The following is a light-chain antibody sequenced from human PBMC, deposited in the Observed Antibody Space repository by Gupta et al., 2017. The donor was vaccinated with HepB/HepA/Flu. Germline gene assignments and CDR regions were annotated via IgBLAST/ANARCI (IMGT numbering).Light chain of an antibody. CDR1: TGAVTSGHY. Sequence: AVVTQEPSLTVSPGGTVTLTCGSSTGAVTSGHYAFWFQQKPGHAPRKLIYDTNKTQSWTPARFSGSLLGGKAALTLSGAQTEDEAEYHCSLLDSGPWVFGGGTKLTVL. V-gene: IGLV7-46*01. CDR2: DTN. CDR3: SLLDSGPWV. J-gene: IGLJ3*02.